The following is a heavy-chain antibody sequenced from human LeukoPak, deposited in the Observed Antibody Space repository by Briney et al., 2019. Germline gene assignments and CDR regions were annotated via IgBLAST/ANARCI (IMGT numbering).Heavy chain of an antibody. CDR1: GYTFTSYY. V-gene: IGHV1-46*01. D-gene: IGHD1-26*01. Sequence: ASVKVSCKASGYTFTSYYVHWVRQAPGQGLEWMGVIKPSDGFTSYAQKFQGRLTVTRDMSTSTVYMELNSLRSEDTAVYFCGREIEGATDYWGQGTLVTVSS. CDR3: GREIEGATDY. CDR2: IKPSDGFT. J-gene: IGHJ4*02.